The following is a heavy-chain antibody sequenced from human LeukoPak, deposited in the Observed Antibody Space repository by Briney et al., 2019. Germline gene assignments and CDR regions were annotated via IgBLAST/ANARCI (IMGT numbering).Heavy chain of an antibody. CDR2: VSGSGSTT. J-gene: IGHJ4*02. Sequence: SGGSLRLSCAASGFTFNTYGMNWVRQAPGRGLEWVSAVSGSGSTTYYARSVKGRFTVSRDNSKNTLYLQMNSLRAEDMALYYCAKDSTNLWFGEPYFDYWGQGTLVTVSS. D-gene: IGHD3-10*01. CDR3: AKDSTNLWFGEPYFDY. CDR1: GFTFNTYG. V-gene: IGHV3-23*01.